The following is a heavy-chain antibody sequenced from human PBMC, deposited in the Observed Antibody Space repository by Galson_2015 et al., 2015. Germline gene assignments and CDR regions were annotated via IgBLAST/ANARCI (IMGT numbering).Heavy chain of an antibody. CDR3: VRAPAATIHYYYMDV. V-gene: IGHV6-1*01. CDR2: TYSRSKWYN. D-gene: IGHD6-25*01. CDR1: GDSVSSNSAA. Sequence: CAISGDSVSSNSAAWNWIRQSPSRGLEWLGRTYSRSKWYNDYAVSVKSRITISPDTSKNQFSLQLKSVTPDDTAVYYCVRAPAATIHYYYMDVWGKGTTVTVSS. J-gene: IGHJ6*03.